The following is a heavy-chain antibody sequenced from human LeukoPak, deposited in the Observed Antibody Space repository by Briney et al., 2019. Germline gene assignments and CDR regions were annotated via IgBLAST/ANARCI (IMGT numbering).Heavy chain of an antibody. CDR3: ARVLAYCTDSSCPGMDV. J-gene: IGHJ6*02. CDR1: GYTFATYY. D-gene: IGHD2-8*02. CDR2: IDPNYGFA. V-gene: IGHV1-46*01. Sequence: VSVKVSCKASGYTFATYYLNWVRQAPGRGLEWMGKIDPNYGFAYYAQKFQGRVTMTRDTSTSTVYMEVNSLTSDDTAVYYCARVLAYCTDSSCPGMDVWGQGTTVTVSS.